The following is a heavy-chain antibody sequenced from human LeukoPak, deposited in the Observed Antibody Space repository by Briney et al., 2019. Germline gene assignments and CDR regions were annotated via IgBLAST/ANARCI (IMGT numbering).Heavy chain of an antibody. CDR2: IYYSGST. V-gene: IGHV4-59*01. CDR1: GGSISSYY. CDR3: ARVTDYSGSFVWGYYYYGMDV. D-gene: IGHD6-13*01. Sequence: SETLSLTCTVSGGSISSYYWSWIRQPPGKGLEWIGYIYYSGSTNYNPSLKSRVTISVDTSKNQFSLKLSSVTAADTAVYYCARVTDYSGSFVWGYYYYGMDVWGQGTTVTVSS. J-gene: IGHJ6*02.